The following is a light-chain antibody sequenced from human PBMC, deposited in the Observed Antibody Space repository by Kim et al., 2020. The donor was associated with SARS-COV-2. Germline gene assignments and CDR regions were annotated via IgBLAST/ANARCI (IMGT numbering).Light chain of an antibody. CDR1: SSNIGSNY. CDR2: RNN. J-gene: IGLJ3*02. V-gene: IGLV1-47*01. Sequence: ELTQPPSASGTPGQRVTISCSGSSSNIGSNYVYWYQQLPGTAPKLLIYRNNQRPSGVPYRFSGSRSGTSASLAISGLRSEDEADYYCAAWDDSLSGWVFGGGTQLTVL. CDR3: AAWDDSLSGWV.